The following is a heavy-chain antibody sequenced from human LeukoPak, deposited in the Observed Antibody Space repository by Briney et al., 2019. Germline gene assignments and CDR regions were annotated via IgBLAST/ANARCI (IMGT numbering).Heavy chain of an antibody. CDR3: AASLWFGINPEY. D-gene: IGHD3-10*01. CDR2: IHRAGNT. V-gene: IGHV4-34*01. Sequence: SETLSLTCTVSGGSISSYYWSWIRQPPGKGLEWIGEIHRAGNTNYNPSLRGRVTISVDWSNNHVYLTLNSVTAADTAVYYCAASLWFGINPEYWGQGTLVTVSS. J-gene: IGHJ4*02. CDR1: GGSISSYY.